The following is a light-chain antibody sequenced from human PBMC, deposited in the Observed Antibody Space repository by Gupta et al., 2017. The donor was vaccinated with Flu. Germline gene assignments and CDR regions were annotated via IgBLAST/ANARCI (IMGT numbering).Light chain of an antibody. CDR3: SSYTKINTLL. V-gene: IGLV2-14*01. CDR1: TSDIGDYKY. Sequence: QSALTQPASVSGSPGQSITISCTGATSDIGDYKYVSWYQHHPGKAPKLIIYEVHNRPSGISTRFSGSKSGYTASLTISGLQAEDEAHYYCSSYTKINTLLFGGGTKLTVL. J-gene: IGLJ3*02. CDR2: EVH.